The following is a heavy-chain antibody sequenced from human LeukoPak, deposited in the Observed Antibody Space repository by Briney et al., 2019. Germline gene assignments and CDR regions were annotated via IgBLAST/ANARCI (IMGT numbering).Heavy chain of an antibody. V-gene: IGHV3-72*01. CDR1: GFTFSNYG. CDR3: ASHPFDNSGYFPHY. J-gene: IGHJ4*02. CDR2: IKNKANSYTT. D-gene: IGHD3-22*01. Sequence: GGSLRLSCAASGFTFSNYGMHWVRQAPGKGLEWVGRIKNKANSYTTEYAASVKGRFSISRDDSKNSLYLQMNSLKTEDTAVYYCASHPFDNSGYFPHYWGQGTLVTVSS.